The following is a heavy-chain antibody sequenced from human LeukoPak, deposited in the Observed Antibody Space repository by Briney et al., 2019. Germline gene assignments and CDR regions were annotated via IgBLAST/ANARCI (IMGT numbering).Heavy chain of an antibody. CDR1: GFTFDDYA. V-gene: IGHV3-9*03. CDR3: AKAPDYGGNSGVDY. CDR2: ISWNSGSI. J-gene: IGHJ4*02. D-gene: IGHD4-23*01. Sequence: GGSLRLSCAASGFTFDDYAMHWVRQAPGKGLEWVSGISWNSGSIGYADSVKGRFTISRDNAKNSLYLQMNSLRAEDMALYYCAKAPDYGGNSGVDYWGQGTLVTVSS.